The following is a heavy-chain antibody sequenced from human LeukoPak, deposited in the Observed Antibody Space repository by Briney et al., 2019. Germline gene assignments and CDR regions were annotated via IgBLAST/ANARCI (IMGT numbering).Heavy chain of an antibody. CDR3: ARANYDYVWGSYRYEGFDY. D-gene: IGHD3-16*02. CDR1: GFTFSDYY. Sequence: GGSLRLSCAASGFTFSDYYMSWIRQAPGKGLERVSYISSSGSTIYYADSVKGRFTISRDNAKNSLYLQMNSLRAEDTAVYYCARANYDYVWGSYRYEGFDYWGQGTLVTVSS. V-gene: IGHV3-11*04. J-gene: IGHJ4*02. CDR2: ISSSGSTI.